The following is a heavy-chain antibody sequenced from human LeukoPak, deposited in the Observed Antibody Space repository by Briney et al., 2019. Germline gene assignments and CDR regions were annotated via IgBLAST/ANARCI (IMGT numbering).Heavy chain of an antibody. D-gene: IGHD3-16*01. V-gene: IGHV4-39*01. CDR2: IHYTGNT. CDR3: ARHFSLGAFDI. CDR1: GGSISNF. J-gene: IGHJ3*02. Sequence: KAPETLSLTCTVSGGSISNFWGWIRQPPGKGLEWIGSIHYTGNTYYNASLKSRVTMSVDTSKNQFSLKLSSMTAADTAVYYCARHFSLGAFDIWGQGTMVSVYS.